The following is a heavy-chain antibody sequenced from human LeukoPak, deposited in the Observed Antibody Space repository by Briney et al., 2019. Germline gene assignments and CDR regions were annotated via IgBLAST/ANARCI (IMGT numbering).Heavy chain of an antibody. J-gene: IGHJ4*02. Sequence: GGSLRLSCAASGFTFSSYSMNWVRQAPGKGLEWVSSISSSSSYIYYADSVKGRFTISRDNAKNSLYLQMNSLRAEDTAVYYCARDRSQGSSATYWGQGTLVTVSS. CDR2: ISSSSSYI. D-gene: IGHD6-13*01. CDR1: GFTFSSYS. CDR3: ARDRSQGSSATY. V-gene: IGHV3-21*01.